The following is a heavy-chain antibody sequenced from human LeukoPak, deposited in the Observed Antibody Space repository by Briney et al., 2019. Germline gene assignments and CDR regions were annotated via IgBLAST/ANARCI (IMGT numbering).Heavy chain of an antibody. CDR3: AREVEYYGSGSYWGVFDY. CDR2: IIPIFTTA. J-gene: IGHJ4*02. CDR1: GGTFSSYA. Sequence: SVKVSCTASGGTFSSYAFSWVRQAPGQGLEWMGGIIPIFTTANYAQKFQGRVTITADESTSTVYMELSRLRSEDTAVYYCAREVEYYGSGSYWGVFDYWGQGTLVTVSS. D-gene: IGHD3-10*01. V-gene: IGHV1-69*13.